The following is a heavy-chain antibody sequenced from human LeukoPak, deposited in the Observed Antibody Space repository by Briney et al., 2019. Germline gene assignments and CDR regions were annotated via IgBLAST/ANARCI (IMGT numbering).Heavy chain of an antibody. D-gene: IGHD6-6*01. J-gene: IGHJ4*02. CDR3: ARDLWYSSSPYYFDY. V-gene: IGHV4-39*07. Sequence: SETLSLTCTVSGGSISSSSYYWGWIRQPPGKGLEWIGSIYYSGSTYYNPSLKSRVTISVDTSKNQFSLKLSSVTAADTAVYYCARDLWYSSSPYYFDYWGQGTLVTVSS. CDR2: IYYSGST. CDR1: GGSISSSSYY.